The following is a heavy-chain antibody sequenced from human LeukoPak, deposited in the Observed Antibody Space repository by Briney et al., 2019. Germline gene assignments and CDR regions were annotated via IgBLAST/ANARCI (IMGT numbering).Heavy chain of an antibody. D-gene: IGHD3-16*01. Sequence: GGSLRLSCAASGFTFSMYGTHWVRQAPGKGLEWVAVIANDGKTTYYADSVKGRFTISRDNSKNTLYLQMNSLRAEDTAVYYCARDHRGAFDYWGQGTLVTVSS. J-gene: IGHJ4*02. CDR1: GFTFSMYG. V-gene: IGHV3-30*03. CDR3: ARDHRGAFDY. CDR2: IANDGKTT.